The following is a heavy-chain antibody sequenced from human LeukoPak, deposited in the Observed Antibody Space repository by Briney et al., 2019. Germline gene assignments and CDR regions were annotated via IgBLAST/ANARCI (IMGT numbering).Heavy chain of an antibody. D-gene: IGHD1-26*01. J-gene: IGHJ5*02. CDR3: ARRRTSYYNWFDP. Sequence: GESLQISCQGSGSRFTSYWIGWVRQVPGKGLEWMGIIYPGDSDTRYSPSFQGQVTISADKSISTAYLQWSSLKASDTAMYYCARRRTSYYNWFDPWGQGTLVTVSS. V-gene: IGHV5-51*01. CDR1: GSRFTSYW. CDR2: IYPGDSDT.